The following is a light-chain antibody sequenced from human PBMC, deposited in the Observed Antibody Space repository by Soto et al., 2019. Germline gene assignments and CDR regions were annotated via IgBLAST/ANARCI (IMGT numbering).Light chain of an antibody. CDR2: GIS. V-gene: IGKV3-20*01. J-gene: IGKJ2*01. CDR1: QSVTNRY. Sequence: ESVVTQSPGTLSLSPGERATLSCRASQSVTNRYFAWYQQRPGQAPRLLIYGISNRATGIPDRFSGSGSGTDFTLTISRLEHEDFVVYYCQQYSSLPHTFGQGTKLEVK. CDR3: QQYSSLPHT.